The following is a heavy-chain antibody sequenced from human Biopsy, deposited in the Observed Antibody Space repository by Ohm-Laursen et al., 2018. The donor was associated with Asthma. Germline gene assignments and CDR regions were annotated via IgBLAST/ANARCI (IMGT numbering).Heavy chain of an antibody. D-gene: IGHD2-2*01. CDR1: GGTFSSNS. J-gene: IGHJ4*02. V-gene: IGHV1-69*13. CDR3: ARGPEYVRSSGALDY. Sequence: SVKVSCKASGGTFSSNSINWVRQAPGQGLEWMGRIIPIFGPTNYAQKFQGRVTISADDSTSTAYMELSSLSSEDTAVYYCARGPEYVRSSGALDYWGQGTLVTVSS. CDR2: IIPIFGPT.